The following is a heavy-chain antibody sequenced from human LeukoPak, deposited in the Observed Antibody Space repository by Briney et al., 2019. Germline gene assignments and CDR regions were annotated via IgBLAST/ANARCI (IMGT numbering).Heavy chain of an antibody. Sequence: SETLSLTCTVSGGSISSSSYYWGWLRQPPGKGLEWIGGIYYSGSTYYNPSLKSRVTISVDTSKNQFSLKLSSVTAADTAVYYCARLYGSGRWGQGTLVTVSS. D-gene: IGHD3-10*01. CDR3: ARLYGSGR. CDR2: IYYSGST. V-gene: IGHV4-39*01. CDR1: GGSISSSSYY. J-gene: IGHJ4*02.